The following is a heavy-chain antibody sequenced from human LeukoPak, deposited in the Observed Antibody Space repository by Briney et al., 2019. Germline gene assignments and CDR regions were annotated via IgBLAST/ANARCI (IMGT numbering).Heavy chain of an antibody. J-gene: IGHJ4*02. D-gene: IGHD6-19*01. CDR2: ISYDGNSK. V-gene: IGHV3-30*18. CDR3: AKWRLVPRDPFDY. Sequence: GTSLRLSCAVSGFTISSHGMHWVRQAPGKGLEWVAMISYDGNSKYYGDSVKGRFTISRDNSKNTLYLQMNSLRVEDTAVYYCAKWRLVPRDPFDYWGQGTLVTVSS. CDR1: GFTISSHG.